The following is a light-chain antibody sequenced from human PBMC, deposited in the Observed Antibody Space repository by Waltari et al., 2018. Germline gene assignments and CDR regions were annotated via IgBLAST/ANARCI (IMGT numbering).Light chain of an antibody. CDR1: SRDVGAYNY. J-gene: IGLJ2*01. CDR3: SSYISSSTLEL. V-gene: IGLV2-14*03. CDR2: DVS. Sequence: QSALTQPASVSGSPGQSITISCTGTSRDVGAYNYVSWYQHHPGKAPKLILFDVSNRPSGVSNRFSGSKSGNTASLTISGLQAEDEADYYCSSYISSSTLELFGGGTSLTVL.